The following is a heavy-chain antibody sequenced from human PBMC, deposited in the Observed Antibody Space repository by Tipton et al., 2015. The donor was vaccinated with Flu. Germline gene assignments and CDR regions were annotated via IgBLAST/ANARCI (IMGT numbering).Heavy chain of an antibody. CDR1: GFTFSSYS. Sequence: SLRLSCAASGFTFSSYSMNWARQAPGKGLEWVSSISSSSSYIYYADSVKGRFTISRDNAKNSLYLQMNSLRAEDTAVYYCAREKKGWELPRGGDYWGQGTLVTVSS. V-gene: IGHV3-21*01. J-gene: IGHJ4*02. CDR3: AREKKGWELPRGGDY. D-gene: IGHD1-26*01. CDR2: ISSSSSYI.